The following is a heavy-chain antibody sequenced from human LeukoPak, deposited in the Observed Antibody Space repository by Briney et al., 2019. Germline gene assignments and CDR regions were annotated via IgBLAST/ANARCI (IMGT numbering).Heavy chain of an antibody. CDR3: ANNPRSNYYGSGRGDY. Sequence: PSETLSLTCTVSGGSISSAAYYWGWIRQPPGKGLEWIGSIYHSGSTYYNPSLKSRVTISVDTSKNQFSLKLSSVTAADTAVYYCANNPRSNYYGSGRGDYWGQGTLVTVSS. D-gene: IGHD3-10*01. J-gene: IGHJ4*02. V-gene: IGHV4-39*07. CDR1: GGSISSAAYY. CDR2: IYHSGST.